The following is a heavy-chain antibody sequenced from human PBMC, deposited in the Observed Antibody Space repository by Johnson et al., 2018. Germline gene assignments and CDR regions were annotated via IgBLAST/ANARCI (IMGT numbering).Heavy chain of an antibody. V-gene: IGHV1-58*01. J-gene: IGHJ6*02. CDR3: AADPADYDILIASAYNYYYYGVDV. CDR2: IVVGSGNT. CDR1: GFAFSSSA. Sequence: QLLETGPEVKKPRTSVKVSCKASGFAFSSSAVQWVRQARGQRLEWIGWIVVGSGNTIYAQKFQERVTITRDMSTRTVYMELSSLRSEDTAVYYCAADPADYDILIASAYNYYYYGVDVWGQGTTVTVSS. D-gene: IGHD3-9*01.